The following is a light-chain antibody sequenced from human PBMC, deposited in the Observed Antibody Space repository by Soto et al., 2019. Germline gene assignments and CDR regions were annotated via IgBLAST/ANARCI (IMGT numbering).Light chain of an antibody. J-gene: IGLJ1*01. Sequence: QSALTQSPSASGSPGQSVTISCTGTSSDIGGYNSVSWYQQHPGKAPKVMIYDVTKRLSGVPDRFSGSKSGNTASLTVSALQAEDEADYYCSSYTDRKHLVFGTGTKLTVL. CDR3: SSYTDRKHLV. CDR1: SSDIGGYNS. V-gene: IGLV2-8*01. CDR2: DVT.